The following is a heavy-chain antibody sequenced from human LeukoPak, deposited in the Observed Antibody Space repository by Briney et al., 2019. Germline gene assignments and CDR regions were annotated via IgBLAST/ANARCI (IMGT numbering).Heavy chain of an antibody. J-gene: IGHJ5*02. CDR3: ARPIGYCSSTSCYHWFDP. D-gene: IGHD2-2*01. Sequence: ASVKVSCKALGYTFTDHYFHWLRQAPGQGLEWMGWISAYNGNTNYAQKLQGRVTMTTDTSTSTAYMELRSLRSDDTAVYYCARPIGYCSSTSCYHWFDPWGQGTLVTVSS. CDR1: GYTFTDHY. CDR2: ISAYNGNT. V-gene: IGHV1-18*04.